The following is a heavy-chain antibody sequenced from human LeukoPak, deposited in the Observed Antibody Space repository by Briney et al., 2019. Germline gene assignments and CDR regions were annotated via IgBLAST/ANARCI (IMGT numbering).Heavy chain of an antibody. CDR3: ARDAHYYYYYLDV. Sequence: GASVKVSCKASGYTFTGYYMHWVRQAPGQGLEWMGWINPNSGGTNYAQKFQGRVTMTSDTSISTAYMELSRLRSDDTAVYYCARDAHYYYYYLDVWGKGTTVTVSS. V-gene: IGHV1-2*02. CDR2: INPNSGGT. J-gene: IGHJ6*03. CDR1: GYTFTGYY.